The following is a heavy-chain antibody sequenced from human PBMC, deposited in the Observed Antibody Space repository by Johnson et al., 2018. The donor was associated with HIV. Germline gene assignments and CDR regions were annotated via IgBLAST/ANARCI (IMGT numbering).Heavy chain of an antibody. CDR3: AKDLRSVNLDAFDI. V-gene: IGHV3-20*04. CDR1: GFTFDDYG. D-gene: IGHD5/OR15-5a*01. Sequence: VQLVESGGGVVRPGGSLRLSCAASGFTFDDYGLSWVRQAPGKGLKWVSGINWNSGSIGYADSVKGRFTISRDNAKNSLYLQMNSLRAEDTALYYCAKDLRSVNLDAFDIWGQGTMVTVSS. CDR2: INWNSGSI. J-gene: IGHJ3*02.